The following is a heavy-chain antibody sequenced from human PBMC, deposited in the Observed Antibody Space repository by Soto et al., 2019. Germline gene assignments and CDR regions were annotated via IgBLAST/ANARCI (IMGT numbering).Heavy chain of an antibody. V-gene: IGHV3-23*01. J-gene: IGHJ4*02. CDR1: GFTFTNYA. CDR2: IGGGSGST. CDR3: ATRMYSTSWYYFVS. D-gene: IGHD6-13*01. Sequence: SGGGFVQPGGSLRLSCAASGFTFTNYALSWVRQAPGKGLEWVSTIGGGSGSTSYADSVKGRFSISRENSKNTLYLQMSSLRAEDTALYYCATRMYSTSWYYFVSWGQGTLVTVSS.